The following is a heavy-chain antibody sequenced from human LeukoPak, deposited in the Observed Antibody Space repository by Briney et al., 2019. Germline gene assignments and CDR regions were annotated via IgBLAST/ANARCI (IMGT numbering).Heavy chain of an antibody. Sequence: ASVKVSCEASGYTFTDYYIHWVRQAPGQGLEWMGWINPNSGYTNYAQKFQGRVTMTRDTSISTGYMELSRLRSDDTAVYYCARGYRFGSNPDYWGQGTLVTVSS. CDR3: ARGYRFGSNPDY. V-gene: IGHV1-2*02. CDR1: GYTFTDYY. D-gene: IGHD3-10*01. J-gene: IGHJ4*02. CDR2: INPNSGYT.